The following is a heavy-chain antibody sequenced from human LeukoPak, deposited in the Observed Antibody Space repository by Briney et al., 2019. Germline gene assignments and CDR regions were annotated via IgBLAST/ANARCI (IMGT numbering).Heavy chain of an antibody. Sequence: ASVKVSCKASGYTFTGYYMHWVRQAPGQGLEWMGWINPNSGNTGYAQKFQGRVTMTRNTSISTAYMELSSLRSEDTAVYYCARATYSSSWYYFDHWGQGTLVTVSS. V-gene: IGHV1-8*02. CDR3: ARATYSSSWYYFDH. J-gene: IGHJ4*02. CDR2: INPNSGNT. CDR1: GYTFTGYY. D-gene: IGHD6-13*01.